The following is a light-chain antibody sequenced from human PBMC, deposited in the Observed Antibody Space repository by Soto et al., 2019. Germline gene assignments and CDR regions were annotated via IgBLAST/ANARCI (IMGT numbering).Light chain of an antibody. CDR3: QQYGSLFT. Sequence: EIVLTQSPATLSLSPGERATLSCRASQSVSSSYLAWDQQKPGQAPRLLIYGASTRATRIPDRFSGSGSGTDVTLTISRLEPEDFEVYYCQQYGSLFTFGPGTNVDIK. V-gene: IGKV3-20*01. CDR2: GAS. J-gene: IGKJ3*01. CDR1: QSVSSSY.